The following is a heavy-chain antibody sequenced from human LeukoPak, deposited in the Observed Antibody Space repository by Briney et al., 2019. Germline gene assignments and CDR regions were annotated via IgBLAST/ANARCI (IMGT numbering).Heavy chain of an antibody. J-gene: IGHJ6*03. V-gene: IGHV4-39*01. CDR1: GGSISSSSYY. Sequence: SETLSLTCTVSGGSISSSSYYWGWIRQPPGKGLEWIGSIYYSGSTYYNPSLKSRVTISVDASKNQFSLKLSSVTAADTAVYYCARTVVPAAIPLYYYYYMDVWGKGTTVTVSS. CDR3: ARTVVPAAIPLYYYYYMDV. CDR2: IYYSGST. D-gene: IGHD2-2*02.